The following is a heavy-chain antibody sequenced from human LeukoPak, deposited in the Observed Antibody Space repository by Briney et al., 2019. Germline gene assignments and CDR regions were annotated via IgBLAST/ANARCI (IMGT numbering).Heavy chain of an antibody. J-gene: IGHJ5*02. V-gene: IGHV1-18*01. CDR2: ISAYNGNT. Sequence: GASVKVSCKASGYTFTSYGMSWVRQAPGQGLEWMGWISAYNGNTNYAQKLQGRVTMTTDTSTSTAYMELRSLRSDDTAVYYCARATRGYSGYDSTGWFDPWGQGTLVTVSS. CDR3: ARATRGYSGYDSTGWFDP. CDR1: GYTFTSYG. D-gene: IGHD5-12*01.